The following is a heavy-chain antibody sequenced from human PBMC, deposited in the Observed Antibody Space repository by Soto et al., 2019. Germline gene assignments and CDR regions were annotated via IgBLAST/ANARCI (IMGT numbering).Heavy chain of an antibody. CDR3: VSGYCTSRASCEGDFQH. CDR2: IDPSGGNT. V-gene: IGHV1-46*01. CDR1: GYTFTTYH. Sequence: QVQLVQSGAEVKEPGASVKISCKASGYTFTTYHIHWVRQAPGQGLDWMGMIDPSGGNTGYARKFQDRVAMTRATSTGTASIEVTSLRFDDTAMYFCVSGYCTSRASCEGDFQHWGQGTLVTVSS. J-gene: IGHJ1*01. D-gene: IGHD3-3*01.